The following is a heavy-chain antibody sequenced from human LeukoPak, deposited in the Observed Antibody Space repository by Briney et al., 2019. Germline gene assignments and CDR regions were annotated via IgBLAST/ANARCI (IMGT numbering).Heavy chain of an antibody. CDR3: AKDLVRGVNRAYYYYGMDV. J-gene: IGHJ6*02. V-gene: IGHV3-30*18. CDR2: ISYDGSNK. D-gene: IGHD3-10*02. Sequence: GGSLRLSCAASGFTFSSYGMHWVRQAPGKGLEWVAVISYDGSNKYYAGSVKGRFTISRDNSKNTLYLQMNSLRAEDTAVYYCAKDLVRGVNRAYYYYGMDVWGQGTTVTVSS. CDR1: GFTFSSYG.